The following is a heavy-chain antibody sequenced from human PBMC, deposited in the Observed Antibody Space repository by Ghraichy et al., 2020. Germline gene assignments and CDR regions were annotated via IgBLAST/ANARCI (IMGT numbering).Heavy chain of an antibody. J-gene: IGHJ6*02. CDR2: ISHDGTNK. CDR3: ARDVKSSYWSYFYYAMDV. CDR1: GFTFSTYS. V-gene: IGHV3-30-3*01. D-gene: IGHD6-13*01. Sequence: GESLNISCAASGFTFSTYSMTWVRQAPGKGLDWVAVISHDGTNKYNADSLKGRFTISRDNSKNTLYLQMNSLRAEDTAVYYCARDVKSSYWSYFYYAMDVWGQGTTVTVSS.